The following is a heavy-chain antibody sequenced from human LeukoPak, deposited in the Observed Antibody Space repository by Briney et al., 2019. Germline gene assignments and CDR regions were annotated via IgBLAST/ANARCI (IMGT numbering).Heavy chain of an antibody. D-gene: IGHD3-10*01. Sequence: ASVKVSCKASGYTFTSYDINWVRQATGQGLEWMGWMNPNSGNTGYAQKFQGRVTMTRNTSISTAYMELSSLRSEDTAVYYCARDHYGSGSYYYYYYYMDVWGKGTTVTVSS. J-gene: IGHJ6*03. CDR3: ARDHYGSGSYYYYYYYMDV. CDR2: MNPNSGNT. CDR1: GYTFTSYD. V-gene: IGHV1-8*01.